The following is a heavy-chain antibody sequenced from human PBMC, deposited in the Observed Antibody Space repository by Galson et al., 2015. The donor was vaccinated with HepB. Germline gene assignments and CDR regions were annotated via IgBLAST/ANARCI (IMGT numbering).Heavy chain of an antibody. CDR3: STEQIVMGED. J-gene: IGHJ4*02. Sequence: SLRLSCAASGFTFSSYAMHWVRQAPGKGLEWISSISGSSSQIYYADSLKGRFTISRDNAKNSLYLQMNSLRAEDTAVYYCSTEQIVMGEDWGQGTLVTVSS. V-gene: IGHV3-21*01. CDR2: ISGSSSQI. CDR1: GFTFSSYA. D-gene: IGHD3-16*01.